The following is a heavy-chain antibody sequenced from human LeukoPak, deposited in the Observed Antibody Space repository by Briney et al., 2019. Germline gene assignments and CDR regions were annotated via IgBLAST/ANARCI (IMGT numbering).Heavy chain of an antibody. Sequence: GRSLRLSCAASGFTFSSYWMNWVRQAPGKGLEWVANIKQDGSVENYVDSVKGRFTISRDNAKNSLYLQMNSLRAEDTAVYYCARDPVGAPYYDYWGQGTLVTVSS. D-gene: IGHD1-26*01. CDR2: IKQDGSVE. CDR3: ARDPVGAPYYDY. V-gene: IGHV3-7*01. J-gene: IGHJ4*02. CDR1: GFTFSSYW.